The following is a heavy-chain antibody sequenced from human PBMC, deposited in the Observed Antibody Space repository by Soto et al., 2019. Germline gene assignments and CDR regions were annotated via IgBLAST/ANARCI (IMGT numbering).Heavy chain of an antibody. V-gene: IGHV4-30-4*01. D-gene: IGHD3-10*01. CDR1: GGSISSGDYY. CDR3: ARSATYYYGSGSPLGSLCLDYYYYGMDV. J-gene: IGHJ6*02. CDR2: IYYSGST. Sequence: SETLSLTCPVSGGSISSGDYYWSWIRQPPGKGLEWIGYIYYSGSTYYNPSLKSRVTISVDTSKNQFSLKLSSVTAADTAVYYCARSATYYYGSGSPLGSLCLDYYYYGMDVWGQGTTVTVSS.